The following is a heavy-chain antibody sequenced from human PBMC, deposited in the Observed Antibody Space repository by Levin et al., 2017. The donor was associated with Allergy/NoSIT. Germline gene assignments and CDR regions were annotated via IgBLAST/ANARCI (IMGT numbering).Heavy chain of an antibody. Sequence: GGSLRLSCAASGFTFSSYGMHWVRQAPGKGLEWVAVISYDGSNKYYADSVKGRFTISRDNSKNTLYLQMNSLRAEDTAVYYCAKDRASGRGSGSYFDYWGQGTLVTVSS. CDR2: ISYDGSNK. CDR1: GFTFSSYG. V-gene: IGHV3-30*18. D-gene: IGHD3-10*01. CDR3: AKDRASGRGSGSYFDY. J-gene: IGHJ4*02.